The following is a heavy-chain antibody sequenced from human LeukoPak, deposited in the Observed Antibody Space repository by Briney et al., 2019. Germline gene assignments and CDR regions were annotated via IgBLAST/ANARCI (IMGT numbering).Heavy chain of an antibody. CDR2: ISYVGTT. CDR1: GGSITTIPYN. J-gene: IGHJ5*01. CDR3: ARHPTGYPNRFDS. Sequence: SETLSLTCTVSGGSITTIPYNWGWIRQPPGKGLEWIGTISYVGTTYYEPSLKSRVTMSIDTSKNQFSLNLNSATAADTAVYYCARHPTGYPNRFDSWGQGTLVIVSS. V-gene: IGHV4-39*01. D-gene: IGHD3-9*01.